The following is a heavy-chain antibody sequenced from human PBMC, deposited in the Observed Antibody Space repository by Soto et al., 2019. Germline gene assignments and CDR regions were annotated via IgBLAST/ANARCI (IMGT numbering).Heavy chain of an antibody. Sequence: ASVKVSCKASGYTFTSYGISWVRHAPGQGLEWMGWISTYNGYTKYVQRLQGRVTMTTDTSTSTAYMELRSLRSDDTAVYYCARDWFCSGGSCYDRFDPWGQGTLVTVSS. V-gene: IGHV1-18*01. CDR2: ISTYNGYT. CDR1: GYTFTSYG. CDR3: ARDWFCSGGSCYDRFDP. J-gene: IGHJ5*02. D-gene: IGHD2-15*01.